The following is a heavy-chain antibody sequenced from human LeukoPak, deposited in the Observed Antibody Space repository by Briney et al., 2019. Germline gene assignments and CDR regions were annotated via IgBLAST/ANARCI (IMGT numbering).Heavy chain of an antibody. CDR2: ISENGGST. V-gene: IGHV3-23*01. J-gene: IGHJ4*02. D-gene: IGHD1-1*01. CDR3: AKEKLERRFALDY. CDR1: GFTFSSHA. Sequence: GGSLRLSCAASGFTFSSHAMSWVRLAPGKGLEWVSAISENGGSTSYADSVKGRFTFSRDNSKNTLYLQMNSLRAEDTGVYYCAKEKLERRFALDYWGQGALVTVSS.